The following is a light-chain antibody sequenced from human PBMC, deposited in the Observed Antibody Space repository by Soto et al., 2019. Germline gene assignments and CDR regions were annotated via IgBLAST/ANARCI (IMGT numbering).Light chain of an antibody. CDR2: GAY. CDR1: QSVSSN. CDR3: QQYNNWPRT. Sequence: EILLTQSPATLSFAPGARGTLSRRASQSVSSNLAWYQQKPGQAPRLLIYGAYTRATGITARFSGSGSGTEFTLTISSLQSEDFAVYYCQQYNNWPRTVGQGTKVDIK. J-gene: IGKJ1*01. V-gene: IGKV3-15*01.